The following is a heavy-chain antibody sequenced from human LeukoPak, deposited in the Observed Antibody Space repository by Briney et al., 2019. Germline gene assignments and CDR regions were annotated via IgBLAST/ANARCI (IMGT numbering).Heavy chain of an antibody. Sequence: GGSLRLSCVASGFTFSSYGMSWVRQAPGKGLEWVSAISGSGGSTYYADSVKGRFTISRDNSKNTLYLQMNSLRAEDTAAYYCAKAGSYYYYYMDVWGKGTTVTISS. CDR1: GFTFSSYG. CDR3: AKAGSYYYYYMDV. J-gene: IGHJ6*03. D-gene: IGHD3-10*01. CDR2: ISGSGGST. V-gene: IGHV3-23*01.